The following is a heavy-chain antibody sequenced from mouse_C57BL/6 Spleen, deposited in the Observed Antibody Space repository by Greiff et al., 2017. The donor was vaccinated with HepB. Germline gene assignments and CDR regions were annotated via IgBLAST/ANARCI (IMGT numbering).Heavy chain of an antibody. CDR1: GFTFSDYG. CDR3: ASNWDDYAMDY. V-gene: IGHV5-17*01. Sequence: EVKVVESGGGLVKPGGSLKLSCAASGFTFSDYGMHWVRQAPEKGLEWVAYISSGSSTIYYADTVKGRFTISRDNAKNTRFLQMTSLRSEDTAMYYCASNWDDYAMDYWGQGTSVTVSS. J-gene: IGHJ4*01. D-gene: IGHD4-1*02. CDR2: ISSGSSTI.